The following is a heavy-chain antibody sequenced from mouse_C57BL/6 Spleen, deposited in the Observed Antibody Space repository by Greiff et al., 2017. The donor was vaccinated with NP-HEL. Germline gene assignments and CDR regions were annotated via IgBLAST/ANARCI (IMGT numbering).Heavy chain of an antibody. V-gene: IGHV5-17*01. J-gene: IGHJ1*03. CDR1: GFTFSDYG. Sequence: DVHLVESGGGLVKPGGSLKLSCAASGFTFSDYGMHWVRQAPEKGLEWVAYISSGSSTIYYADTVKGRFTISRDNAKNTLVLQMTSLRSEDTAMYYCAGPANWDYWYFDVWGTGTTVTVSS. CDR3: AGPANWDYWYFDV. D-gene: IGHD4-1*01. CDR2: ISSGSSTI.